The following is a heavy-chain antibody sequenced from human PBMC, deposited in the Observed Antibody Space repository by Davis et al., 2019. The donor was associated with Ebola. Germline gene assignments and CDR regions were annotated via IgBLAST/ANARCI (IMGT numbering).Heavy chain of an antibody. CDR1: GGTFSSYA. Sequence: AASVKVSCKASGGTFSSYAISWVRQAPGQGLEWMGGIIPIFGTANYAQKFQGRVTITADKSTSTAYMELSSLRSEDTAVYYCARDLSWSLAVAVNNWFDPWGQGTLVTVSS. CDR3: ARDLSWSLAVAVNNWFDP. J-gene: IGHJ5*02. D-gene: IGHD6-19*01. CDR2: IIPIFGTA. V-gene: IGHV1-69*06.